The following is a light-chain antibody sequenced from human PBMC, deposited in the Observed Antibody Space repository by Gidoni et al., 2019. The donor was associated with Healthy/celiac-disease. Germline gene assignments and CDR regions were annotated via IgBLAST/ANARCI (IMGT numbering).Light chain of an antibody. CDR1: QSISSY. Sequence: IQMTKSPSSLSASVEDRVTIACRTSQSISSYLTWYQQKPGNAPKLLIYAASSLQSWIPSRCSCSASCTVFTLTIRRLHPEAFSSYYCQHIYSVFGGGTKVEIK. V-gene: IGKV1-39*01. J-gene: IGKJ4*01. CDR3: QHIYSV. CDR2: AAS.